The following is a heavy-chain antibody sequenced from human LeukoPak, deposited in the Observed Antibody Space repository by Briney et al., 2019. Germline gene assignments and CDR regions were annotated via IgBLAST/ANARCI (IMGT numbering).Heavy chain of an antibody. V-gene: IGHV3-23*01. D-gene: IGHD3-10*01. CDR3: ARERITMVRGVTSWGRWFDP. J-gene: IGHJ5*02. CDR2: ISGSGANT. CDR1: GFTFSNYA. Sequence: PGGSLRLSCAASGFTFSNYAMSWVRQAPGKGLEWVSGISGSGANTYYVDSVKGRFTISRDNSKNTLYLQMNSLRAEDTAVYYCARERITMVRGVTSWGRWFDPWGQGTLVTVSS.